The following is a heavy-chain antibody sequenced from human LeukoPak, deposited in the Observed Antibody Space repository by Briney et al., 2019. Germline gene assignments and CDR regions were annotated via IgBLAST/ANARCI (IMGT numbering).Heavy chain of an antibody. Sequence: PSETLSLTCTVSGGSISSGGYYWSWIRQHPRKGLEWIGYIYYSGSTYYNPSLKSRVTISVDTSKNQFSLKLSSVTAADTAVYYCAAQDVNWFDPWGQGTLVTVSS. D-gene: IGHD2-15*01. CDR1: GGSISSGGYY. CDR2: IYYSGST. CDR3: AAQDVNWFDP. J-gene: IGHJ5*02. V-gene: IGHV4-31*03.